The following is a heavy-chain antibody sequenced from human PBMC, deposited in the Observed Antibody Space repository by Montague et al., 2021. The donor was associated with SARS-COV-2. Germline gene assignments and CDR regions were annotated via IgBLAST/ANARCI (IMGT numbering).Heavy chain of an antibody. CDR2: SADISKWNN. J-gene: IGHJ4*02. CDR1: GDSVSVTRTS. Sequence: CAISGDSVSVTRTSGADRKSTRLNSRHVRRSSADISKWNNNYAESVKSRITIDPDTSKHQFSLHLNSVTPEDTAVYYCARIPVGSKYYFDFWGQGTLVTVS. V-gene: IGHV6-1*01. D-gene: IGHD2-2*01. CDR3: ARIPVGSKYYFDF.